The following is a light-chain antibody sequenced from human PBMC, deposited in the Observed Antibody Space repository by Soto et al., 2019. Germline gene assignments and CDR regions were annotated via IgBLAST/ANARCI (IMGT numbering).Light chain of an antibody. CDR1: QSVSNNY. Sequence: EIVVTQSPGTLSLSPGERATLSCRASQSVSNNYLAWYQQKPGQAPRLLIYGASNRSTGIPDRFSGSGSGTDFTLPISRLEPEDFAVYYCQQYGISRTFGQGTKVEI. CDR3: QQYGISRT. CDR2: GAS. V-gene: IGKV3-20*01. J-gene: IGKJ1*01.